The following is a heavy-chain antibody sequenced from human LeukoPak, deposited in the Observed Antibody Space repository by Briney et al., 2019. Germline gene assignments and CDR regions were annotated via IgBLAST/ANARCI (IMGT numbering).Heavy chain of an antibody. CDR3: AKGYDYVWGSYRLHAFDI. D-gene: IGHD3-16*02. V-gene: IGHV3-23*01. J-gene: IGHJ3*02. Sequence: GGSLRLSCVASGFTFSGFAMSWVRQAPGEGLEWVSTISGGTGSTYYADSVKGRFTISRDNSRNTLYLQMNSLRAEDTAVYYCAKGYDYVWGSYRLHAFDIWGQGTMVTVSS. CDR2: ISGGTGST. CDR1: GFTFSGFA.